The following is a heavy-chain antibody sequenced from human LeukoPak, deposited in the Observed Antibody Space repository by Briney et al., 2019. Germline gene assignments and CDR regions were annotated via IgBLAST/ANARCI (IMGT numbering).Heavy chain of an antibody. CDR3: TTDLCSSTSCYRRYYYYMDV. Sequence: GGSLRLSCAASGFTFSNAWMSWVRQAPGMGLEWVGRIKSKTDGGTTDYAAPVKGRFTISRDDSKNTLYLQMNSLKTEDTAVYYCTTDLCSSTSCYRRYYYYMDVWGKGTTVTVSS. J-gene: IGHJ6*03. V-gene: IGHV3-15*01. CDR2: IKSKTDGGTT. D-gene: IGHD2-2*02. CDR1: GFTFSNAW.